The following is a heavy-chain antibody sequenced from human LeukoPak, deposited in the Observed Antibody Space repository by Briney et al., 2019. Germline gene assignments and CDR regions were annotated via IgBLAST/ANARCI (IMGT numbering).Heavy chain of an antibody. V-gene: IGHV3-23*01. CDR2: ISGGGDGA. D-gene: IGHD5-18*01. CDR3: AKRTRGYSYGTLDY. Sequence: GGSLRLSCAASGFSFSTCAMNWVRQAPGKGLEWVSTISGGGDGALYADSVKGRFTISRDNSKNSLFLQMNSLRAEDTAVYYCAKRTRGYSYGTLDYWGQGTLVTVSS. CDR1: GFSFSTCA. J-gene: IGHJ4*02.